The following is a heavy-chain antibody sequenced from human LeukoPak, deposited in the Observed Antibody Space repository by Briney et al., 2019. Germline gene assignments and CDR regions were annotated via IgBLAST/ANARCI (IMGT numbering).Heavy chain of an antibody. CDR1: GYTFSSYG. CDR3: SREIPFCGADCFSGVFDI. D-gene: IGHD2-21*02. J-gene: IGHJ3*02. V-gene: IGHV1-18*01. CDR2: ISVINSGNT. Sequence: ASVKVSCKASGYTFSSYGINWARQAPGQGLEWMGWISVINSGNTRYAQNFQGRLTMTTDTSTTTAYMELRSPRSDDTAVYYCSREIPFCGADCFSGVFDIWGQGTMVTVS.